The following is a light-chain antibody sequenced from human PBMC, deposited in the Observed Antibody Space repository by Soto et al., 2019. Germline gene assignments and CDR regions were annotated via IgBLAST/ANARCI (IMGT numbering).Light chain of an antibody. V-gene: IGLV2-14*02. CDR2: EVS. CDR3: SSYTSSSTPYV. J-gene: IGLJ1*01. CDR1: SSNIGSNT. Sequence: QSVLAQPPSASGTPGQRVTISCSGSSSNIGSNTVSWYQQLPQRAPKLMIYEVSNRPSGVSNRFSGSKSGNTASLTISGLQAEDEADYYCSSYTSSSTPYVFXTGTKVTVL.